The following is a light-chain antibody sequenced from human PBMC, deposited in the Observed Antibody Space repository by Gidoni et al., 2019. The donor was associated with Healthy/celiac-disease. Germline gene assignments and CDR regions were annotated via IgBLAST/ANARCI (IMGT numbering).Light chain of an antibody. Sequence: DIVLTQSPGTLSLSPGERATLSCRASQSVSSSYLAWYQQKPGQAPRLRIYGASSRATGIPDRFSGSGSGTDFTLTISRLEPEDFAVYYCQQYGSSPPYTFGQGTKLEIK. CDR2: GAS. J-gene: IGKJ2*01. CDR3: QQYGSSPPYT. V-gene: IGKV3-20*01. CDR1: QSVSSSY.